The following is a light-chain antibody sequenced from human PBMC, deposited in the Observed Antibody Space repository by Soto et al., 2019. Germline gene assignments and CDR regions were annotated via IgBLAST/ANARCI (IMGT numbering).Light chain of an antibody. CDR2: EVS. CDR1: SIDVGGYNY. CDR3: SSYTSSSTYV. J-gene: IGLJ1*01. V-gene: IGLV2-14*01. Sequence: QSVLTQPASVSGSPGQSITISCTGTSIDVGGYNYVSWYQQYPGKAPKLMIYEVSNRPSGVSNRFSGSKSGNTASLTISGLQAEDEADYYCSSYTSSSTYVFGAGTKLTVL.